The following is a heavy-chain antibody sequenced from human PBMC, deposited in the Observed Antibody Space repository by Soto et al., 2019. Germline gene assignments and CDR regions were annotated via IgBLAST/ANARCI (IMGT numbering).Heavy chain of an antibody. CDR1: GFTFSSYS. CDR2: ISSSSSTI. J-gene: IGHJ6*02. CDR3: ARDTSGYSGYDPDLYYYGMDV. Sequence: GGSLRLSCAASGFTFSSYSMNWVRQAPGKGLEWVSYISSSSSTIYYADSVKGRFTISRDNAKNSLYLQMNSLRDEDTAVYYCARDTSGYSGYDPDLYYYGMDVWGQGTTVTVSS. D-gene: IGHD5-12*01. V-gene: IGHV3-48*02.